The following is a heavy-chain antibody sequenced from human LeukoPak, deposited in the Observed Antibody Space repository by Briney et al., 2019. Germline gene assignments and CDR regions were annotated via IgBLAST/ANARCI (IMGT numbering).Heavy chain of an antibody. CDR2: IYYSGST. CDR1: GGSISSGGYY. D-gene: IGHD2-21*02. Sequence: SQTLSLTCTVSGGSISSGGYYWSWIRQHPGKGLEWIGYIYYSGSTYYNPSLKSRVTISVDTSKNQFSLKLSSVTVADTAVYYCARAPTPWGDYYFDQWGQGTLVTVSS. CDR3: ARAPTPWGDYYFDQ. V-gene: IGHV4-31*03. J-gene: IGHJ4*02.